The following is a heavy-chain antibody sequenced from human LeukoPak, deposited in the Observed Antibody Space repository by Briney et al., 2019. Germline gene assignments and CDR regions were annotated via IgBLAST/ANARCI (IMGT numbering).Heavy chain of an antibody. V-gene: IGHV3-64*04. CDR3: ARGGAYYGIDV. CDR1: GFTFRSYG. CDR2: INTNGGAT. J-gene: IGHJ6*02. Sequence: AGGSLRLSCSASGFTFRSYGMHWVRQAPGKGLEWVSSINTNGGATYYADSVKGRFTISRDNAKTTLYLQLSSLRAEDTAVSYYARGGAYYGIDVWGQGTPVTVSS. D-gene: IGHD3-16*01.